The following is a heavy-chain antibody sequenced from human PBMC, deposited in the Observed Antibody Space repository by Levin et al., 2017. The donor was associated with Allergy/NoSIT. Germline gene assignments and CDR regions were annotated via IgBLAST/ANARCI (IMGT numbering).Heavy chain of an antibody. Sequence: PGGSLRLSCAASGFTFSSYDMHWVRQATGKGLEWVSAIGTAGDTYYPGSVKGRFTISRENAKNSLYLQMNSLRAGDTAVYYCARGGSGSYPSHYYYYYGMDVWGQGTTVTVSS. J-gene: IGHJ6*02. D-gene: IGHD1-26*01. CDR3: ARGGSGSYPSHYYYYYGMDV. CDR1: GFTFSSYD. CDR2: IGTAGDT. V-gene: IGHV3-13*01.